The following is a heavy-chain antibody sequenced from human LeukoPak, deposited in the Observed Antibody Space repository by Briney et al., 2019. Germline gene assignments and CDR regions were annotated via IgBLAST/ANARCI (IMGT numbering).Heavy chain of an antibody. CDR2: ISSSGSTI. CDR3: ARLNSSSWYRFVFDY. D-gene: IGHD6-13*01. V-gene: IGHV3-11*01. J-gene: IGHJ4*02. CDR1: GFTFSDYY. Sequence: PGGSLRLSCAASGFTFSDYYMSWIRQAPGKGLEWVSYISSSGSTIYYADSVKGRFTISRDNAKNSLYLRMNSLRAEDTAVYYCARLNSSSWYRFVFDYWGQGTLVTVSS.